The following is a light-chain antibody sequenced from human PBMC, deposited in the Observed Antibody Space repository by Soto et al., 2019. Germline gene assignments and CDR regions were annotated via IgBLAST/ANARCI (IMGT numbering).Light chain of an antibody. CDR1: QSISSW. CDR3: QQYNSYSLT. V-gene: IGKV1-5*01. Sequence: DVQMTQAPSTLSASEGDRVTITCRASQSISSWLAWYQQKPGKAPKLLIYDASSLESGVPSRFSGSGSGTEFTLTISSLQPDDFAPYYCQQYNSYSLTFAQGTKV. J-gene: IGKJ1*01. CDR2: DAS.